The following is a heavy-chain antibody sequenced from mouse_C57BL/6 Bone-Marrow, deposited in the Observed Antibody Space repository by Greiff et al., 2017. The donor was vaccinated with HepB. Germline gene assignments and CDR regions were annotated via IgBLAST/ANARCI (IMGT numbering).Heavy chain of an antibody. CDR1: GFTFSSYA. J-gene: IGHJ1*03. Sequence: EVKLVESGEGLVKPGGSLKLSCAASGFTFSSYAMSWVRQTPEKRLEWVAYISSGGDYIYYADTVKGRFTISRDNARNTLYLQMSSLKAEDTAMYYCTRGDYYGSSHWYFDVWGTGTTVTVSS. CDR3: TRGDYYGSSHWYFDV. CDR2: ISSGGDYI. V-gene: IGHV5-9-1*02. D-gene: IGHD1-1*01.